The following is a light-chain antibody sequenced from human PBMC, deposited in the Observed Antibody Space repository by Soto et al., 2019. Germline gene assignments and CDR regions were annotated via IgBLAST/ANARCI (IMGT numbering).Light chain of an antibody. Sequence: QSVLTQPPSASGTPGERVTISCSGSSSNIGTNYVYWYQHLPGTAPKLLIYRNNQRPSGVPDRFSGSKSGTSASLTISGLRSEDEADYYCATWDGKLSGVFGGGTKLTVL. J-gene: IGLJ2*01. CDR3: ATWDGKLSGV. V-gene: IGLV1-47*01. CDR2: RNN. CDR1: SSNIGTNY.